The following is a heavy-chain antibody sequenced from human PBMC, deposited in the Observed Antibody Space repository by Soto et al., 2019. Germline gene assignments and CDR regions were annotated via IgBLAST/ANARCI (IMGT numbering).Heavy chain of an antibody. D-gene: IGHD6-19*01. V-gene: IGHV4-61*01. Sequence: LSLTCSVSGGSVSSGIFHWSWIRQPPGKGLQFIGSIFYNGTANYSPSLKNRVSISIDTSQIQFFLQLISVAAADTAVYYCARIGGWYDIDFWGQGSLVTVSS. CDR3: ARIGGWYDIDF. J-gene: IGHJ4*02. CDR2: IFYNGTA. CDR1: GGSVSSGIFH.